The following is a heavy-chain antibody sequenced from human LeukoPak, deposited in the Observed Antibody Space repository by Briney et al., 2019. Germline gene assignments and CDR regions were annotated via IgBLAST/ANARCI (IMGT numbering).Heavy chain of an antibody. CDR3: AKDVLWFGDIFYMDV. J-gene: IGHJ6*03. CDR2: IYTTGST. D-gene: IGHD3-10*01. CDR1: GGSTSSGDYY. V-gene: IGHV4-61*02. Sequence: PSETLSLTCIVSGGSTSSGDYYCSWIRQPAGKGLEWIGRIYTTGSTNYNPSLQSRVTMSVDTSQNQFSLKLSSVTAADTAVYYCAKDVLWFGDIFYMDVWGKGTTVTISS.